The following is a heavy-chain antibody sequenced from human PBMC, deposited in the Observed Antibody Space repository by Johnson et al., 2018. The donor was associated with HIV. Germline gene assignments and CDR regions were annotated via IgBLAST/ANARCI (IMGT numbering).Heavy chain of an antibody. CDR3: ARGGEYSSSLYAFDI. CDR2: ISSSGSTT. CDR1: GFTFSDYY. J-gene: IGHJ3*02. Sequence: QVQLVESGGGLVKPGGSLRLSCAASGFTFSDYYMSWIRQAPGKGLEWVSYISSSGSTTYYADSVKGRFTISRDNSKNTLYLQMNSLRAEDTAGYYRARGGEYSSSLYAFDIWGQGTMVTVSS. V-gene: IGHV3-11*04. D-gene: IGHD6-13*01.